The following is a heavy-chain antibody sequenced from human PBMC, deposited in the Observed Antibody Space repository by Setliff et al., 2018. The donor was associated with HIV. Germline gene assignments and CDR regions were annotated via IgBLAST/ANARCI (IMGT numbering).Heavy chain of an antibody. D-gene: IGHD5-12*01. V-gene: IGHV1-24*01. CDR3: AIDGAGGWLRPMPDF. CDR2: FDPQDGET. Sequence: GASVKVSCKVFGFTLSEVSFHWVRQAPGKGLEWMGYFDPQDGETVYAQKFQGRVTMTEDTSIDTAYMELTRLRSEDTAVYYCAIDGAGGWLRPMPDFWGPGTLVTVSS. CDR1: GFTLSEVS. J-gene: IGHJ4*02.